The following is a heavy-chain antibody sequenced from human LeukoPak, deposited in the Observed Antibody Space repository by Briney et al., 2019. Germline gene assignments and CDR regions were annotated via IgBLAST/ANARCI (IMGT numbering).Heavy chain of an antibody. CDR2: IRYDGSNK. V-gene: IGHV3-30*02. J-gene: IGHJ6*03. CDR1: GFTFSSYG. D-gene: IGHD6-6*01. CDR3: AKGIAARPGVHYYYMDV. Sequence: GGSLRLSCAASGFTFSSYGMHWVRQAPGKGLEWVAFIRYDGSNKYYADSVKGRFTISRDNSKNTLYLQMNSLRAEDTAVYYCAKGIAARPGVHYYYMDVWGKGTTVTVSS.